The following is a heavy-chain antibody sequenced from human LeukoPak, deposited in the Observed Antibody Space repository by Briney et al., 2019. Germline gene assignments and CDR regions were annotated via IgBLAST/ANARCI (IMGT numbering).Heavy chain of an antibody. J-gene: IGHJ4*02. Sequence: SETLSLTCAVYGGSLSGYYWSWIRQPPGKGLEWIGEINHSGSTTYNPSLKSRVTISVDTSKNQFSVQLTSVTAADTAVYYCARHGIIVGTTIFDYWGQGTLVTVSS. D-gene: IGHD1-26*01. V-gene: IGHV4-34*01. CDR2: INHSGST. CDR1: GGSLSGYY. CDR3: ARHGIIVGTTIFDY.